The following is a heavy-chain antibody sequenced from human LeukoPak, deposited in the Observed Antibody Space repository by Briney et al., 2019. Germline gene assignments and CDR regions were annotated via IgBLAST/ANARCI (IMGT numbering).Heavy chain of an antibody. CDR3: ARGNVVVPAAIAGTNYYYGMDV. CDR1: GGTFSNYA. J-gene: IGHJ6*02. D-gene: IGHD2-2*02. CDR2: IIPIFGTA. Sequence: ASVTVSFKASGGTFSNYAISWVRQAPGQGLEWMGGIIPIFGTANYAQKFQGRVTITADESTSTAYMELSSLRSEDTAVYYCARGNVVVPAAIAGTNYYYGMDVWGQGTTVTVSS. V-gene: IGHV1-69*13.